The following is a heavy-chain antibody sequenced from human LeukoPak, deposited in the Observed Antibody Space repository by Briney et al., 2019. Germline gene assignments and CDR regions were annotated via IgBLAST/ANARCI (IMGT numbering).Heavy chain of an antibody. CDR3: ARVRDYDSSAYSDY. Sequence: SLKVSCKASGGTFSSYAISWVRQAPGQGLEWMGGIIPIFGTANYAQKFQGRVTITADESTSTAYMELSSLRSEDTAVYYCARVRDYDSSAYSDYWGQGTLVTVSS. J-gene: IGHJ4*02. D-gene: IGHD3-22*01. V-gene: IGHV1-69*01. CDR1: GGTFSSYA. CDR2: IIPIFGTA.